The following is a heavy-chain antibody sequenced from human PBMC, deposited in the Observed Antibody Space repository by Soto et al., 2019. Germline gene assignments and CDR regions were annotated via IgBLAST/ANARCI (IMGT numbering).Heavy chain of an antibody. CDR3: ARVTDYSNYWSPSLRGNWFDH. Sequence: XSVKVSCKGSGYTFTSYGISWVRQAPGQGLEWVGWISAYNGNTNYAQKLQGRVTMTTDTSTSTAYMELRSLRSDDTAVYYCARVTDYSNYWSPSLRGNWFDHWGQGNLVTVSS. CDR1: GYTFTSYG. J-gene: IGHJ5*02. V-gene: IGHV1-18*04. D-gene: IGHD4-4*01. CDR2: ISAYNGNT.